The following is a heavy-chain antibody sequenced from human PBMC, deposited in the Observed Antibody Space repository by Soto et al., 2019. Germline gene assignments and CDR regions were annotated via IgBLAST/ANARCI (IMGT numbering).Heavy chain of an antibody. Sequence: GGSLRLSCAASGFTVGNNYMSWVRQAPGKGLEWVSIIHRGGSTSYAESGKGRFTISRDSSKNILYLQINGLTADDTAVYYCARSANTYGSPFDYWGQGALVTVSS. J-gene: IGHJ4*02. CDR2: IHRGGST. D-gene: IGHD3-10*01. CDR1: GFTVGNNY. V-gene: IGHV3-66*01. CDR3: ARSANTYGSPFDY.